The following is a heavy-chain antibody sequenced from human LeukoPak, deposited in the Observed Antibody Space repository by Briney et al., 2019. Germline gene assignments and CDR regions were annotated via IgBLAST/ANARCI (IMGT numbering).Heavy chain of an antibody. D-gene: IGHD3-9*01. V-gene: IGHV3-30*18. CDR1: GFTFSSYG. J-gene: IGHJ4*02. CDR2: ISYDGSNK. CDR3: AKGEVLRYFDWLSVDY. Sequence: GGSLRLSCAASGFTFSSYGMHWVRQAPGKGLEWVAVISYDGSNKYYADSVKGRFTISRDNSKNTLYLQMNSLRAEDTAVYYCAKGEVLRYFDWLSVDYWGQGTLVTVSS.